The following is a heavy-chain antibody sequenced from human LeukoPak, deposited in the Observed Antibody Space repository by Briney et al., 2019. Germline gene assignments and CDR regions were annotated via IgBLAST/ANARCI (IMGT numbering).Heavy chain of an antibody. CDR1: GGSISSGSYY. J-gene: IGHJ4*02. CDR2: IYTSGST. D-gene: IGHD2-2*01. CDR3: ARDPYCSSTSCPVGFDY. Sequence: PSQTLSLTCTVSGGSISSGSYYWSWIRQPAGKGLEWIGRIYTSGSTNYNPSLKSRVTISVDTSKNQFSLKLSSVTAADTAVYYCARDPYCSSTSCPVGFDYWGQGALVTVSS. V-gene: IGHV4-61*02.